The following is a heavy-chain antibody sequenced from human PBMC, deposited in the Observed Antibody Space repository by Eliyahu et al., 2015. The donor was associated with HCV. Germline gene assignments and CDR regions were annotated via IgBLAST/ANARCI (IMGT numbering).Heavy chain of an antibody. Sequence: QVQLQESGPGLVKPSETLSXTCTVXGGXITXYSWXWIRQPPGKGLEWIGYIHYSGSTNYNPSLKSRVTISVDTSKNQFSLNLTSVTAADTAMYYCASGGGGIAVTGTGGWFDPWGQGTLVTVSS. CDR2: IHYSGST. D-gene: IGHD6-19*01. CDR1: GGXITXYS. V-gene: IGHV4-59*13. CDR3: ASGGGGIAVTGTGGWFDP. J-gene: IGHJ5*02.